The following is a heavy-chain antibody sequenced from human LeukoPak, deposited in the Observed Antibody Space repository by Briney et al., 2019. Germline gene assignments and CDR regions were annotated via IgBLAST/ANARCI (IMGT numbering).Heavy chain of an antibody. Sequence: GGSLRLSCAASGFTFSSYAMSWVRQAPGKGLEWVSAISGTGGSTYYADSVKGRFTISRDNSKNTLYLQMNSLRAEDTAVYYRAKGNTMIRGVIIPATYYFDYWGQGTLVTVSS. CDR3: AKGNTMIRGVIIPATYYFDY. D-gene: IGHD3-10*01. CDR1: GFTFSSYA. CDR2: ISGTGGST. V-gene: IGHV3-23*01. J-gene: IGHJ4*02.